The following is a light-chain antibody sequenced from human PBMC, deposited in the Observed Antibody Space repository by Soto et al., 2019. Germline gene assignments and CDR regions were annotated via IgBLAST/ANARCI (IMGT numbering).Light chain of an antibody. CDR2: EVN. Sequence: QYALTQPPSASGSPGQSVAISCTGTSSDGGGYNYVSWYQQHPGKAPKLMIYEVNKRPSGVPDRFSGSKSGNTASLTVSGLQAEDEADYYCSSYAGSSNVFGTGTKLTVL. CDR1: SSDGGGYNY. J-gene: IGLJ1*01. V-gene: IGLV2-8*01. CDR3: SSYAGSSNV.